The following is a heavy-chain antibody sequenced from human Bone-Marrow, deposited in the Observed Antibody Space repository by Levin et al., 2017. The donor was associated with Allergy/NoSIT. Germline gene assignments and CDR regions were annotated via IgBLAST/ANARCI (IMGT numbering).Heavy chain of an antibody. Sequence: SETLSLTCTVSGRSISSSGYYWTWIRQFPGKGLEWIGYISSSGSGFYNPSLKSRLIMSVDTSKNQFSLKLNSVTSADTAVYFCPRAYGYGYSQRVITGLDVWGRGTTVTVSS. J-gene: IGHJ6*02. D-gene: IGHD5-18*01. CDR3: PRAYGYGYSQRVITGLDV. CDR1: GRSISSSGYY. CDR2: ISSSGSG. V-gene: IGHV4-31*03.